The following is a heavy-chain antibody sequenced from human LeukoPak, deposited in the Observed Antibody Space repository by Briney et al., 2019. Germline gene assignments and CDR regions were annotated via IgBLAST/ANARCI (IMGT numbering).Heavy chain of an antibody. J-gene: IGHJ4*02. Sequence: GGSLRLSCAASGFTFSSYWMGWVRQAPGKGLEWVANIREDGSDKYYVDSVKGRFTISRDNAKNSVYLQMNSLRAEDTAMYYCARSTAGLDYWGQGTLVTVSS. CDR1: GFTFSSYW. D-gene: IGHD4-11*01. V-gene: IGHV3-7*01. CDR3: ARSTAGLDY. CDR2: IREDGSDK.